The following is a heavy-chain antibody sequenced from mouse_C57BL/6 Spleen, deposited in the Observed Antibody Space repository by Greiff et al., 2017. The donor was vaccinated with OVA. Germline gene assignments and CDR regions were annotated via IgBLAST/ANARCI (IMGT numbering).Heavy chain of an antibody. Sequence: EVKLQESGGDLVKPGGSLKLSCAASGFTFSSYGMSWVRQTPDKRLEWVATISSGGSYTYYPDSVKGRFTISRDNAKNTLYLQMSSLKSEDTAMYYSARELTGDFDYWGQGTTLTVSS. J-gene: IGHJ2*01. CDR2: ISSGGSYT. D-gene: IGHD4-1*01. CDR1: GFTFSSYG. V-gene: IGHV5-6*01. CDR3: ARELTGDFDY.